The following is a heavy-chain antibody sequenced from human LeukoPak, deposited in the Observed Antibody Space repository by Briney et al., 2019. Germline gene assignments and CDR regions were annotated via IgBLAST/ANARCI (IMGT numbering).Heavy chain of an antibody. CDR1: GFVVSTNY. D-gene: IGHD3-22*01. J-gene: IGHJ4*02. V-gene: IGHV3-53*01. Sequence: GGSLRLSCAASGFVVSTNYMTWVRQHPGKGLEWVSVIYKDGRTFYTDSVKGRFTISRDNSKNTVYLQMSSLRVEDTAVYYCAKSLTYYHENSDSIWGQGTLVTVSS. CDR3: AKSLTYYHENSDSI. CDR2: IYKDGRT.